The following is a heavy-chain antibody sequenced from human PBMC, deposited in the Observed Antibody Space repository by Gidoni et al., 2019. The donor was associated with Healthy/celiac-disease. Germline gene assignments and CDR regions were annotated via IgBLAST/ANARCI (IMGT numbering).Heavy chain of an antibody. CDR2: FDPEDGET. D-gene: IGHD1-20*01. CDR1: GYTLTELS. CDR3: ATASGITGTTGY. J-gene: IGHJ4*02. V-gene: IGHV1-24*01. Sequence: QVQLVQSGAEVKKPGASGKVACKVSGYTLTELSMHWVRQAPGKGLEWMGGFDPEDGETIYAQKFQGRVTMTEDTSTDTAYMELSSLRSEDTAVYYCATASGITGTTGYWGQGTLVTVSS.